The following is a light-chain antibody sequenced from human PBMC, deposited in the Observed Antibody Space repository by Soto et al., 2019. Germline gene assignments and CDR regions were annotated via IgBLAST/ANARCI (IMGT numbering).Light chain of an antibody. CDR3: SSYTDSSNYV. CDR1: SSDVGSYNY. J-gene: IGLJ1*01. CDR2: EVN. V-gene: IGLV2-14*01. Sequence: ALTQPASVSGSPGQSITISCTGASSDVGSYNYVSWSQQHPGKAPKLIIYEVNNRPSGVSNRFSGSKSGNTASLTISGLQAEDEADYYCSSYTDSSNYVFGTGTKVTVL.